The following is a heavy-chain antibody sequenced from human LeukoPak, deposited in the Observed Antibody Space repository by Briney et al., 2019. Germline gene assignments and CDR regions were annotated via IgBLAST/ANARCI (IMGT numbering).Heavy chain of an antibody. CDR1: GGSFSGYY. V-gene: IGHV4-34*01. Sequence: SETLSLTCAVYGGSFSGYYWSWIRQPPGKGLEWIGEINHSGSTNYNPSLKSRVTISVDTSKNQFSLKLSSVTAADTAVYYCARCRDGLHYYYYYYMDVWGKGTTVTVSS. J-gene: IGHJ6*03. CDR2: INHSGST. D-gene: IGHD3/OR15-3a*01. CDR3: ARCRDGLHYYYYYYMDV.